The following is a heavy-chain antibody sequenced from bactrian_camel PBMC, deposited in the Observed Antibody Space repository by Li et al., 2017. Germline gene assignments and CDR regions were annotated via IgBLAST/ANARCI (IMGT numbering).Heavy chain of an antibody. CDR2: IAADGST. Sequence: VQLVESGGGSVQAGGSLKLSCQAPRFTRNGCDLDWYRQAAGKQREWVSTIAADGSTRYADSVKGRFTISKDSGSDSAYLQMNGLKPEDTAMYFCQPVGSLHGGGAWCLSNFRGQGTQVTVS. CDR1: RFTRNGCD. D-gene: IGHD2*01. J-gene: IGHJ4*01. CDR3: QPVGSLHGGGAWCLSNF. V-gene: IGHV3S53*01.